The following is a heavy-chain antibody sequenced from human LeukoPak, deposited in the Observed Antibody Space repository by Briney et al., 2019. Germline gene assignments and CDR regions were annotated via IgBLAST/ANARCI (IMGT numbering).Heavy chain of an antibody. V-gene: IGHV4-59*01. CDR3: ARKKVKTAMLTTPQKYYYYMDV. CDR1: GGSISTYY. D-gene: IGHD5-18*01. Sequence: SETLSLTCTVSGGSISTYYWSWIRQPPGKGLEWIGYIYYSGSTNYNPSLKSRVTISGDTSKNQFSLKLSSVTAADTAVYYCARKKVKTAMLTTPQKYYYYMDVWGKGTTVPAPS. CDR2: IYYSGST. J-gene: IGHJ6*03.